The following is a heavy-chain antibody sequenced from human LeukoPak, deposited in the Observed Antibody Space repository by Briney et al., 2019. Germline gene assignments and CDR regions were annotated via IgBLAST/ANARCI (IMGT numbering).Heavy chain of an antibody. J-gene: IGHJ4*02. D-gene: IGHD3-22*01. V-gene: IGHV3-23*01. CDR3: AKAKNYYDSSGYGD. Sequence: GGSLRLSCAASGFTFSSYAMSWVRQAPGKGLEWVSAISGGGGSTYYADSVKGRFTISRDNSKNTLYLQMNSLRAEDTAVYYCAKAKNYYDSSGYGDWGQGTLVTVSS. CDR1: GFTFSSYA. CDR2: ISGGGGST.